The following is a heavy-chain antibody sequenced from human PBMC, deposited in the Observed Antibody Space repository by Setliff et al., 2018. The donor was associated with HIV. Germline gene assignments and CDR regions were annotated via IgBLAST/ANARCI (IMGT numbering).Heavy chain of an antibody. D-gene: IGHD3-22*01. CDR1: GRSITSGGSC. Sequence: SESLSLTCSVSGRSITSGGSCWNWVRHNPRKGLEWIGYICGSAKTHYNPSLRSRVSISADTSQNQLSLRLTSVTAAGTAVYFCARDRLSSGYTAAFEIWGQGTAVTVSS. CDR3: ARDRLSSGYTAAFEI. CDR2: ICGSAKT. J-gene: IGHJ3*02. V-gene: IGHV4-31*03.